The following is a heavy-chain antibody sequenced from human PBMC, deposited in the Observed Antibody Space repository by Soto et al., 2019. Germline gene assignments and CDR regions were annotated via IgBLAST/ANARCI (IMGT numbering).Heavy chain of an antibody. D-gene: IGHD3-22*01. J-gene: IGHJ2*01. V-gene: IGHV1-8*01. CDR3: ARPRYYYDSSDYAPPYWYFDL. CDR2: MNPNSGNT. CDR1: GYTFTSYD. Sequence: WASVKVSCKASGYTFTSYDINWVRQATGQGLEWMGWMNPNSGNTGYAQKFQGRVTMTRNTSISTAYMELSSLRSEDTAMYYCARPRYYYDSSDYAPPYWYFDLWGRGTLVTVSS.